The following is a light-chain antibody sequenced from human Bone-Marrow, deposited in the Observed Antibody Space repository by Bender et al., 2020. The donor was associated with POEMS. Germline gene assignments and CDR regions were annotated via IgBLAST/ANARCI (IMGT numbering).Light chain of an antibody. CDR1: SSNTGSGYD. J-gene: IGLJ3*02. CDR3: QSYDNSLGGWV. CDR2: GYN. V-gene: IGLV1-40*01. Sequence: QSVLTQPPSASVTPGQRVTISCSGSSSNTGSGYDINWYQQLPGTAPKLLIYGYNNRPSGVPDRFSGSKSGTSASLAITGLQAEDEGDYYCQSYDNSLGGWVFGGGTKLTVL.